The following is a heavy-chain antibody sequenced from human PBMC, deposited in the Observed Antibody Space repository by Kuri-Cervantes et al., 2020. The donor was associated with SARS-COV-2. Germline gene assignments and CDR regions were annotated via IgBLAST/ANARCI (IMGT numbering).Heavy chain of an antibody. V-gene: IGHV1-2*02. CDR2: INPNSGGT. CDR3: AVYCSSTSCYKQ. J-gene: IGHJ4*02. CDR1: GYTFTGYY. D-gene: IGHD2-2*02. Sequence: ASVKVSCKASGYTFTGYYMHWVRQAPGQGLEWMGWINPNSGGTNYAQKFQGRVTMTRDTSLSTAYMELSRLRSDDTAVYYCAVYCSSTSCYKQWGQGTLVTVSS.